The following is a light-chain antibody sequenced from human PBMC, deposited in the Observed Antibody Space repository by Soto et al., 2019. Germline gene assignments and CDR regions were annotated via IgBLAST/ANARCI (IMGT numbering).Light chain of an antibody. CDR2: GAS. CDR1: QSVSSSD. Sequence: EIVLTQSPGTLSLSPGERATLSCRASQSVSSSDLAWFQQKPGQAPRLLIYGASSRATGIPARFSGSGSGTDFTLTINSLEPEDFAVYYCQQYGSSPFTFVPGTKVDIK. CDR3: QQYGSSPFT. V-gene: IGKV3-20*01. J-gene: IGKJ3*01.